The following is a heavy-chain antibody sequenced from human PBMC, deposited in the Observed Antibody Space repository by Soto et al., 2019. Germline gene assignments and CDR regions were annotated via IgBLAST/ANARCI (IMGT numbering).Heavy chain of an antibody. J-gene: IGHJ6*02. CDR2: IYHSGST. CDR3: ARAHYGDYGYGMDF. CDR1: GGSISSGGYY. D-gene: IGHD4-17*01. Sequence: PSETLSLTCTVSGGSISSGGYYWSWIRQHPGKGLEWIGYIYHSGSTYYNPSLKSRVTISVDRSKNQFSLKLSSVTAADTAVYYCARAHYGDYGYGMDFWGQGTTVTVSS. V-gene: IGHV4-30-2*01.